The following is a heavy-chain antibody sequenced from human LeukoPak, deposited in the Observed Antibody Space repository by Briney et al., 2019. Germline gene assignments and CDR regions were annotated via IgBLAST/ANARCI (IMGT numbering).Heavy chain of an antibody. CDR2: IDASGSF. J-gene: IGHJ4*02. V-gene: IGHV4-4*07. CDR3: ARGSIFLDY. CDR1: GGSISSSY. D-gene: IGHD3-9*01. Sequence: SETLSLTCTVSGGSISSSYWTWIRQPAGKGLEWIERIDASGSFNYNPSLKSRVTISVDPSKNQFSLKLSSVTSADTAVYYCARGSIFLDYWGQGTLVTVSS.